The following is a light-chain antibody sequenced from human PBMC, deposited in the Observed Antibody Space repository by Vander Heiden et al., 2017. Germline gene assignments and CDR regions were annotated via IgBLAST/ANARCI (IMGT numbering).Light chain of an antibody. CDR1: SSDVGGYNY. CDR3: CSYAGSYTYV. CDR2: DVV. J-gene: IGLJ1*01. Sequence: QPRSVSGSPGPSVTISCTGTSSDVGGYNYVSWYQHHPGKGPTVRMYDVVKRPSGVPDRFSGSKSGNTASPTISGLQAEEEADYDCCSYAGSYTYVFGTGTKVTV. V-gene: IGLV2-11*01.